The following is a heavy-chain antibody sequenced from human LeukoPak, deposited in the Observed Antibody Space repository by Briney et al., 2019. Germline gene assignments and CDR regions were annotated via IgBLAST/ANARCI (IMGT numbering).Heavy chain of an antibody. D-gene: IGHD3-10*01. J-gene: IGHJ4*02. CDR3: VKLGYYASGTSTIYFDS. V-gene: IGHV3-64D*09. CDR1: GLTFSSFA. Sequence: PGGSLRLSCSASGLTFSSFAMHWVRQAPGKGLEYVSGIGTNGGSTYYADSVKGRITISRDNSKNTLYLQMSSLRAEDTAVYFCVKLGYYASGTSTIYFDSWGQGTLVTVSS. CDR2: IGTNGGST.